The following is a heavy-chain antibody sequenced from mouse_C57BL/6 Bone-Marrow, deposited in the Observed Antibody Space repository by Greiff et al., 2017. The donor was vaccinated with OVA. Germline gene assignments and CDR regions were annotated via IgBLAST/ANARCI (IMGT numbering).Heavy chain of an antibody. J-gene: IGHJ3*01. CDR2: IDPENGDT. V-gene: IGHV14-4*01. Sequence: DVKVEESGAELVRPGASVKLSCTASGFNIKDDYMHWVKQRPEQGLEWIGWIDPENGDTEYASKFQGKATITADTSSNTAYLQLSSLTSEDTAVYYCTLYLFAYWGQGTLVTVSA. D-gene: IGHD5-5*01. CDR1: GFNIKDDY. CDR3: TLYLFAY.